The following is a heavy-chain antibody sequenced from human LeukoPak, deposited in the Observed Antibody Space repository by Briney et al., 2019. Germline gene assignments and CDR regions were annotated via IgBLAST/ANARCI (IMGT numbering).Heavy chain of an antibody. Sequence: PGGSLRLSCATSGFTFSSHAMNWVRQAPGKGLEWVSGIIDGVDNTHYADSVKGRFTISRDSPKSTLYLQMNSLRADDTAVYYCATYCASGKCADHWGQGTLVTVSS. CDR2: IIDGVDNT. V-gene: IGHV3-23*01. J-gene: IGHJ4*02. CDR1: GFTFSSHA. D-gene: IGHD2-8*01. CDR3: ATYCASGKCADH.